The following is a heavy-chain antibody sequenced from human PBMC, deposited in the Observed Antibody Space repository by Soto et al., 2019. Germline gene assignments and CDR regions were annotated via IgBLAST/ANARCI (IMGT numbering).Heavy chain of an antibody. CDR1: GYSFSTHA. Sequence: ASVKVSCKASGYSFSTHAMHWVRQAPGQGLEWVGWINSVNDHTIYSEKFQGRVTITRDMSTSTAYMELSGLRSEDTAVYYCAADVGGYIYGLGKYWGQGTLVTVSS. V-gene: IGHV1-3*01. CDR2: INSVNDHT. D-gene: IGHD5-18*01. J-gene: IGHJ4*02. CDR3: AADVGGYIYGLGKY.